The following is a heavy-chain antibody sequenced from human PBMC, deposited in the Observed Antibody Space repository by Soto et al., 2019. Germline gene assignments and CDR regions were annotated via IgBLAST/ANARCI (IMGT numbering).Heavy chain of an antibody. CDR2: VFHTGTT. CDR1: GDSVSSPYY. V-gene: IGHV4-4*02. J-gene: IGHJ5*02. CDR3: ARSAGWYAIHA. Sequence: QVQLQESGPGLVKPSGTLSLTCAVSGDSVSSPYYWCWVRQSPGKGLEWIGEVFHTGTTSYNPSLRSXVTISMDKSINQFSLDLSSVTAADKAVYYCARSAGWYAIHAWGPGTLVIVSS. D-gene: IGHD6-19*01.